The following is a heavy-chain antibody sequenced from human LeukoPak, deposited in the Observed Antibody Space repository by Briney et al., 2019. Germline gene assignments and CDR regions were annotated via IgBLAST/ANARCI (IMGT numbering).Heavy chain of an antibody. CDR3: ARLAYCGGDCYSSFDY. CDR2: IYYSGST. CDR1: GGSISSSSYY. V-gene: IGHV4-39*07. Sequence: SGTLSLTCTVSGGSISSSSYYWDWIRQPPGKGLEWIGSIYYSGSTYYNPSLKSRVTISVDTSKNQFSLKLSSVTAADTAVYYCARLAYCGGDCYSSFDYWGQGTLVTVSS. J-gene: IGHJ4*02. D-gene: IGHD2-21*02.